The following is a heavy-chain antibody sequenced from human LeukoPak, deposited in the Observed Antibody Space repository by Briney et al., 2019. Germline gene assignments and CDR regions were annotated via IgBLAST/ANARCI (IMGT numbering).Heavy chain of an antibody. Sequence: SETLSLTCTVSGGSISSYYWSWIRQPAGKGLEWIGRIYTSGSTNYNPSLKSRVTMSVDTSKNQFSLKLSSVTAADTAVYYCARDGYYYDGSGYLDAFDIWGQGTMVTVSS. CDR3: ARDGYYYDGSGYLDAFDI. CDR1: GGSISSYY. D-gene: IGHD3-22*01. V-gene: IGHV4-4*07. J-gene: IGHJ3*02. CDR2: IYTSGST.